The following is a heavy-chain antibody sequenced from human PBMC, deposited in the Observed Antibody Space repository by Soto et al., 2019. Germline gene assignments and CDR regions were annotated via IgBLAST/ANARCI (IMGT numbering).Heavy chain of an antibody. J-gene: IGHJ6*02. CDR1: GGSISSYY. D-gene: IGHD3-10*01. V-gene: IGHV4-59*08. CDR2: VHHSWGS. CDR3: ARQGFGPLHGLVDV. Sequence: QVQLQESGPGLLKPSETLSRSCTVSGGSISSYYWSWLRQSPGKRMEWIGYVHHSWGSSYNPSLQSRVAISLDTSKSQFSLKVTSVTATDTAVYYCARQGFGPLHGLVDVWGQGTTVTVSS.